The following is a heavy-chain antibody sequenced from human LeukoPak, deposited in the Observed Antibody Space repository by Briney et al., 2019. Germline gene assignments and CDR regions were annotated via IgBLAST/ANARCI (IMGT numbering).Heavy chain of an antibody. CDR2: INHSGST. CDR1: GGSFSGYY. CDR3: ARRPYYDDSSGYWSYYFDY. V-gene: IGHV4-34*01. J-gene: IGHJ4*02. Sequence: SETLSLTCAVYGGSFSGYYWSWIRQPPGKGLEWIGEINHSGSTNYNPSLKSRVTISVDTSKNQFSLKLSSVTAADTAVYYCARRPYYDDSSGYWSYYFDYWGQGTLVTVSS. D-gene: IGHD3-22*01.